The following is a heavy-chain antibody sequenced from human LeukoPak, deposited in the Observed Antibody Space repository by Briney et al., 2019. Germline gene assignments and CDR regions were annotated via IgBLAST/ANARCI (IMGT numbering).Heavy chain of an antibody. D-gene: IGHD3-22*01. Sequence: EASVKVSCKASGYTFTGYYMHWVRQAPGQGLEWMGWINPNSGGTNYAQKFQGRVTMTEDTSTDTAYMELSSLRSEDTAVYYCATTTYYYDSSGLSFDYWGQGTLVTVSS. CDR1: GYTFTGYY. J-gene: IGHJ4*02. CDR3: ATTTYYYDSSGLSFDY. CDR2: INPNSGGT. V-gene: IGHV1-2*02.